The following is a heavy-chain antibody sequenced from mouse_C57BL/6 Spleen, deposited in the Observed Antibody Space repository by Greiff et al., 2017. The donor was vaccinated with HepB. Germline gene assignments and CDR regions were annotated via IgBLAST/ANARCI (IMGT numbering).Heavy chain of an antibody. CDR3: ARARGAYDYDVGFDY. CDR2: IYPSDSET. Sequence: QVQLQQPGAELVRPGSSVKLSCKASGYTFTSYWMDWVKQRPGQGLEWIGNIYPSDSETHYNQKFKDKATLTVDKSSSTAYMQLSSLTSEDSAVYYCARARGAYDYDVGFDYWGQGTLVTVSA. D-gene: IGHD2-4*01. V-gene: IGHV1-61*01. J-gene: IGHJ3*01. CDR1: GYTFTSYW.